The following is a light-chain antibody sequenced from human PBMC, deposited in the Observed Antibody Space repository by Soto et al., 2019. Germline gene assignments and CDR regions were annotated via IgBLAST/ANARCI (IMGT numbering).Light chain of an antibody. CDR3: AAWDDSLNAAV. CDR2: SDN. CDR1: SSNIGSHT. J-gene: IGLJ2*01. Sequence: QSVLTQPYSVSGTPGQRVTISCSGSSSNIGSHTVNWYQHLPGTAPNLLIYSDNQRPSGVPDRFSGSTSGTSASLAISGLQSEDEADYYCAAWDDSLNAAVFGGGTKLTVL. V-gene: IGLV1-44*01.